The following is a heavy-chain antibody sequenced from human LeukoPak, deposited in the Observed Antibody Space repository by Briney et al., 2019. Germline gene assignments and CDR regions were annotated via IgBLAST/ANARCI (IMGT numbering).Heavy chain of an antibody. D-gene: IGHD6-19*01. V-gene: IGHV3-23*01. Sequence: PGGSLRLSCAASGFTFSSYAMSWVRQVPGKGLGWVSAISGSGGSTYYADSVKGRFTISRDNSKNTLYLQMNSLRAEDTAVYYCAKDQVSSGQKGHDAFDIWGQGTMVTVSS. CDR1: GFTFSSYA. CDR2: ISGSGGST. J-gene: IGHJ3*02. CDR3: AKDQVSSGQKGHDAFDI.